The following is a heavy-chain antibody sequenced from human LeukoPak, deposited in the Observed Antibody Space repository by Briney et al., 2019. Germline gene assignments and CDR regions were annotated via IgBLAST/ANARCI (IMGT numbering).Heavy chain of an antibody. CDR3: ARLWVSNRWLDH. J-gene: IGHJ4*02. V-gene: IGHV4-34*01. CDR1: GGSFSGYY. CDR2: TYYSGST. D-gene: IGHD6-13*01. Sequence: KPSETLSLTCAVYGGSFSGYYWSWIRQPPGKGLEYIGSTYYSGSTYYNPSLKSRVTISVDTSKNQFSLKLSSVTAADTAMYYCARLWVSNRWLDHWGQGTLVTVSS.